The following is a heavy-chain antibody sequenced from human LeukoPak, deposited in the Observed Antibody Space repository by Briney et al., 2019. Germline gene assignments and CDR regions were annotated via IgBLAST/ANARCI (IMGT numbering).Heavy chain of an antibody. CDR2: IKQDGSEK. J-gene: IGHJ4*02. V-gene: IGHV3-7*01. CDR3: ASGYTASTF. D-gene: IGHD5-24*01. CDR1: GFTFSGYW. Sequence: PGGSLRLSCVASGFTFSGYWMTWVRQAPGKGLEWVANIKQDGSEKYFVESVKGRFTISRDNARNSVYLQMSNLRGEDTALYYCASGYTASTFWGQGTLVTVSS.